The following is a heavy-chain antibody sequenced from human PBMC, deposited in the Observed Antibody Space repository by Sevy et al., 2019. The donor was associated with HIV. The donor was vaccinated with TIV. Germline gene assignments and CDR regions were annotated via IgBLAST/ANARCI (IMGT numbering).Heavy chain of an antibody. CDR2: INPNSGST. CDR3: ARSLLGYSGSYYGGYYFDY. Sequence: ASVKVSCNASGYTITSSYMNWVRQAPGQGLEWMGIINPNSGSTTDAQKFQGRVTMTRDTSSSTVYMELSSLRSEDTAVYYCARSLLGYSGSYYGGYYFDYWGQGTLVTVSS. CDR1: GYTITSSY. V-gene: IGHV1-46*01. J-gene: IGHJ4*02. D-gene: IGHD1-26*01.